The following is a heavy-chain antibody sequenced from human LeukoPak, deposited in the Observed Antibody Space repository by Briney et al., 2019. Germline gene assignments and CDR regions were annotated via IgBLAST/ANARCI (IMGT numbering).Heavy chain of an antibody. D-gene: IGHD6-19*01. Sequence: SETLSLTCTVSGASVSGSAYYWGWIRQPPGKGLEWIGNIYYSGSTYYNPSLKSRVTISVDTSKNQFSLKLSSVTAADTAVYYCARSRSLDYWGQGTLVTVSS. J-gene: IGHJ4*02. CDR1: GASVSGSAYY. CDR3: ARSRSLDY. CDR2: IYYSGST. V-gene: IGHV4-39*07.